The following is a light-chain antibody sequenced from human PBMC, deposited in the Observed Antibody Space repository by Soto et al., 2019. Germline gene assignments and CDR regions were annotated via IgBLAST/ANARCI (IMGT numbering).Light chain of an antibody. Sequence: ATLSLSPGDRATHSSMASQSVSSSYLAWYQQKPGQAPRLLIYGASSRAAGVPARFSVSGSGREFTLACGRVQSEDFAVCSWNQHNDWLRTFRQGTRVDIK. J-gene: IGKJ1*01. CDR3: NQHNDWLRT. CDR1: QSVSSSY. V-gene: IGKV3-15*01. CDR2: GAS.